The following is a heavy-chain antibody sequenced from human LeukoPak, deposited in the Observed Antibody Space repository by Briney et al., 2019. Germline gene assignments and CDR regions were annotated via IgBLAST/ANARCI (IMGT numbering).Heavy chain of an antibody. D-gene: IGHD6-19*01. CDR2: IYYSGST. J-gene: IGHJ4*02. Sequence: PSETLSLTCTVSGGSISSSSYYWGWIRQPPGKGLEWIGSIYYSGSTYYNPSLKSRVTISVDTSKNQFSLNLSSVTAADTAVYYCARERVPGYSSGWSDFDYWGQGTLVTVSS. V-gene: IGHV4-39*07. CDR3: ARERVPGYSSGWSDFDY. CDR1: GGSISSSSYY.